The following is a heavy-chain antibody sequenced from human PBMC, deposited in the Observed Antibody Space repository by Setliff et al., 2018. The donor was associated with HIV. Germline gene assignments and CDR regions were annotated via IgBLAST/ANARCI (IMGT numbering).Heavy chain of an antibody. CDR3: ARGRQNLDNWFDP. J-gene: IGHJ5*02. V-gene: IGHV3-48*01. CDR1: GFTFNTYS. Sequence: GSLRLSCAASGFTFNTYSMNWLRQAPGKGLEWAAYISSSATIIHNADSVKGRFTISRDDAKNSLYLQMNSLRVEDTAVYYCARGRQNLDNWFDPWGQGTQVTVSS. CDR2: ISSSATII.